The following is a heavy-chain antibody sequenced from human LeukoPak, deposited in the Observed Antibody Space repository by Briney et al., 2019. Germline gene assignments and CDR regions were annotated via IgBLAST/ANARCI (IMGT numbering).Heavy chain of an antibody. CDR1: GYTFSICG. D-gene: IGHD3-16*02. Sequence: GASVKVSCKASGYTFSICGFSWVRQAPGQGLEWMGWISPNSGGANYAQKFQGRVTMTRDTSISTAYMELSRLRSDDTAVYYCARDLQTGGMIAFGGVITPGDYWGQGTLVTVSS. CDR3: ARDLQTGGMIAFGGVITPGDY. J-gene: IGHJ4*02. CDR2: ISPNSGGA. V-gene: IGHV1-2*02.